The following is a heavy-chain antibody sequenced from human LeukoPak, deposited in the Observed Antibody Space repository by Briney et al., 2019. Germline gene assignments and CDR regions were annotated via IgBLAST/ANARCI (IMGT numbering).Heavy chain of an antibody. D-gene: IGHD6-6*01. CDR3: ARDSIAALRGYYYMDV. CDR2: IYTSGST. CDR1: GGSISSYY. V-gene: IGHV4-4*07. J-gene: IGHJ6*03. Sequence: SETLSLTCTVSGGSISSYYWSWIRQPAGKGLEWIGRIYTSGSTNYNPSLKSRVTMSVDTSKNQFSLKLSSVTAADTAVYYCARDSIAALRGYYYMDVWGKGTTVTVSS.